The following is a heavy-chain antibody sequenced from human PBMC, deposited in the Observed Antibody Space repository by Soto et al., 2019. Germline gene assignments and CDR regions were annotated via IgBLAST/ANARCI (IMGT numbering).Heavy chain of an antibody. J-gene: IGHJ4*02. CDR1: GFTFSSYA. Sequence: PGGSLRLSCAASGFTFSSYAMSWVRQAPGKGLEWVSAISGSGGSTYYADSVKGRFTISRDNSKNTLYLQMNSLRAEDTAVYYCESPSLPPSHCCPFDYWGQGTLVTVSS. CDR2: ISGSGGST. CDR3: ESPSLPPSHCCPFDY. D-gene: IGHD2-21*02. V-gene: IGHV3-23*01.